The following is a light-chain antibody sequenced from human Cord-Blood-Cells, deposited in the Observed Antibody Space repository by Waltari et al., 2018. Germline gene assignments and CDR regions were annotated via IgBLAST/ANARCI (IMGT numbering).Light chain of an antibody. CDR3: QSYDSSLSVWV. J-gene: IGLJ3*02. V-gene: IGLV1-40*01. Sequence: QSVLTPPPSVSGAPGQGVTISCTGSSSNIGAGYDVHWYQQLPGTAPKLLIYGNSNRPAGVPDRFSGSKSGTSASLAITGLQAEDEADYYCQSYDSSLSVWVFGGGTKLTVL. CDR2: GNS. CDR1: SSNIGAGYD.